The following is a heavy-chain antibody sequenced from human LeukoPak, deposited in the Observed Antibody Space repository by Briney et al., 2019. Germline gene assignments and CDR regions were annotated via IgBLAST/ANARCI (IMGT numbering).Heavy chain of an antibody. Sequence: ASVKVSCKASGGTFSSYAISWVRQAPGQGLEWMGRIIPIFGTANYAQKFQGRVTITTDESTSTAYMELSSLRSEDTAVYYCARDSVGATEPFDYWGQGSLVPVSS. CDR1: GGTFSSYA. J-gene: IGHJ4*02. CDR2: IIPIFGTA. V-gene: IGHV1-69*05. D-gene: IGHD1-26*01. CDR3: ARDSVGATEPFDY.